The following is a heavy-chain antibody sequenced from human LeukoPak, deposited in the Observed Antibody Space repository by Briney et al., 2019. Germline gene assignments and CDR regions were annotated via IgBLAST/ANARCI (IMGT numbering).Heavy chain of an antibody. V-gene: IGHV3-9*01. CDR1: GFTFDGYA. CDR2: ISWNSGSI. CDR3: AKGRASYYDFCDY. Sequence: GGSLRLSCAASGFTFDGYAMHWVRQAPGKGLEWVSGISWNSGSIGYADSVKGRFTISRDNAKNSLYLQMNSLRAEDTALYYCAKGRASYYDFCDYWGQGTLVTVSS. D-gene: IGHD3-3*01. J-gene: IGHJ4*02.